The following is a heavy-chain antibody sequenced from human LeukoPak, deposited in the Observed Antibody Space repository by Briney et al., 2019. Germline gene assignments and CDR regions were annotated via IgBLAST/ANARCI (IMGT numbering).Heavy chain of an antibody. CDR1: GYTFTSYD. Sequence: ASVKVSCKASGYTFTSYDINWVRQATGQGFEWMGWMNPNSGNTGYAQKFQGRVTMTRNTSISTAYMELSSLRSEDTAVYYCARDYDSSGYYISWGQGTLVTVSS. V-gene: IGHV1-8*01. D-gene: IGHD3-22*01. CDR2: MNPNSGNT. J-gene: IGHJ4*02. CDR3: ARDYDSSGYYIS.